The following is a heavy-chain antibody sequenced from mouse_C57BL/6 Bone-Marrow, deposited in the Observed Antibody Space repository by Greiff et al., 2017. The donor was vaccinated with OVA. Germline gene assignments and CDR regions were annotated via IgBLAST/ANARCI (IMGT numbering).Heavy chain of an antibody. CDR2: INPNNGGT. D-gene: IGHD2-3*01. Sequence: EVQLQQSGPELVKPGASVKISCKASGYTFTDYYMNWVKQSHGKSLEWIGDINPNNGGTSYNQKFKGKATLTVDKSSSTAYMELRSLTSEDSAVYYCARDDGYPWYCDVWGTGTTVTVSS. V-gene: IGHV1-26*01. CDR1: GYTFTDYY. J-gene: IGHJ1*03. CDR3: ARDDGYPWYCDV.